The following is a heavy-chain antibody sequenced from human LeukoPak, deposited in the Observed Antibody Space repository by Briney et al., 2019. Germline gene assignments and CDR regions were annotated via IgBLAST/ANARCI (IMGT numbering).Heavy chain of an antibody. CDR1: GFTFSSYG. CDR3: ARANCSSTSCYIAIDF. CDR2: ISYDGSNK. Sequence: GGSLRLSCAASGFTFSSYGVNWVRQAPGKGLEWVAVISYDGSNKYYADSVKGRFTISRDNSKNTLYLQMNSLRAKDTAVYYCARANCSSTSCYIAIDFWGRGTLVTVSS. J-gene: IGHJ4*02. V-gene: IGHV3-30-3*01. D-gene: IGHD2-2*01.